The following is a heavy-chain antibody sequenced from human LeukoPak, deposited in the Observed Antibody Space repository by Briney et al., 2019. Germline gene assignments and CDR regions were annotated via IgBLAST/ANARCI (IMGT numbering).Heavy chain of an antibody. V-gene: IGHV3-23*01. CDR3: AKADYYYGSGSYVGWFDP. D-gene: IGHD3-10*01. J-gene: IGHJ5*02. CDR2: ISGSGGST. CDR1: GFTFSSYA. Sequence: PGGSLRLSCAASGFTFSSYAMSWVRQAPGKGLEWVSAISGSGGSTYYADSVKGRFTISRDNSKNTLYLQMNSLRAEDTAVYYCAKADYYYGSGSYVGWFDPWGQGTLVTVSS.